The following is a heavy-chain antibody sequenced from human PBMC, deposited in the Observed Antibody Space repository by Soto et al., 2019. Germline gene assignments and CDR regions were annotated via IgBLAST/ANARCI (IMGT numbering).Heavy chain of an antibody. D-gene: IGHD3-10*01. CDR1: GYNFTTYW. J-gene: IGHJ4*02. CDR3: ARWQSPGNYYPRFDN. Sequence: RGESRKNSCKVSGYNFTTYWIPWVRQMPGKGLEWMGRIDPSDSYINYSPSCQGHVTISVDKSISTAYLQWSSLKASDTAIYYCARWQSPGNYYPRFDNCGQGTLVTVSS. V-gene: IGHV5-10-1*01. CDR2: IDPSDSYI.